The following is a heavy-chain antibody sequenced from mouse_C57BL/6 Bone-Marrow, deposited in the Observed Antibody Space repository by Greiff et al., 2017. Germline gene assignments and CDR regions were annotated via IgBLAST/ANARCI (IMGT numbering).Heavy chain of an antibody. Sequence: QVQLQQPGAELVKPGASVKLSCKASGYTFTSYWMHWVKQRPGRGLEWIGRIGPNSGGTKYTEKVKSKATLTVDKPSSTPYMQLSSLTSVDSAVYYFARWAITTVVAHWYFDVWGTGTTVTVSS. CDR3: ARWAITTVVAHWYFDV. V-gene: IGHV1-72*01. CDR2: IGPNSGGT. D-gene: IGHD1-1*01. CDR1: GYTFTSYW. J-gene: IGHJ1*03.